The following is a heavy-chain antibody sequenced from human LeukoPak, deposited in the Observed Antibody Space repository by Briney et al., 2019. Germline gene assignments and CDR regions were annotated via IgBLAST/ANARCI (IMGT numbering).Heavy chain of an antibody. J-gene: IGHJ4*02. CDR1: GYTFTSYA. D-gene: IGHD6-13*01. V-gene: IGHV7-4-1*02. CDR2: ISSNTGNP. Sequence: VASVKLSCKASGYTFTSYAMSWVRQAPGQGLEWMGWISSNTGNPSYAHGVTGRFVFSLDTSVSTAYLQMSSLRAEDTAVYYCARDETYSSSWYYWGQGTLVTVSS. CDR3: ARDETYSSSWYY.